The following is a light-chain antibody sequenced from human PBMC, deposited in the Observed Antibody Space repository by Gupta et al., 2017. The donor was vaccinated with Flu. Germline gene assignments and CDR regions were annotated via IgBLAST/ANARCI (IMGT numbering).Light chain of an antibody. V-gene: IGKV1-39*01. CDR2: AAS. Sequence: PSGLSASSGCSVTITCRGSQRISSYFAWYQQKPGDAPKFLMYAASSWESGVPSSFSGSGSGTDFNLTISGLQPEDFADYYCQQMDSTPFTLGQRTQLDIK. CDR3: QQMDSTPFT. J-gene: IGKJ2*01. CDR1: QRISSY.